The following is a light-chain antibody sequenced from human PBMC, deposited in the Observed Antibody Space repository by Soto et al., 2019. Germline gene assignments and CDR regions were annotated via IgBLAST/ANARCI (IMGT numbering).Light chain of an antibody. CDR1: QSLSSW. J-gene: IGKJ2*01. V-gene: IGKV1-5*03. Sequence: DIQMTQSPSTLSASVGVRVTITCRASQSLSSWLAWYQQKPGKAPKLLIYKASDLESGVPSRFSGSGSGTEFTLTISSLQPDDFATYYCQQYNTYSRTFGQGTKLEIK. CDR3: QQYNTYSRT. CDR2: KAS.